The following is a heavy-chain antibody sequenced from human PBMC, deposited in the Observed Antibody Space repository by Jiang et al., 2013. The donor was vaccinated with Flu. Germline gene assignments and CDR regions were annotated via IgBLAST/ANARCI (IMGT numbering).Heavy chain of an antibody. D-gene: IGHD5-24*01. Sequence: VQLVESGGGVVQPGRSLRLSCAASGFTFSDYNMIWVRRAPGKGLEWVALISFDGGDEYYADSVKGRFTISRDNSRDTLHLEMNNLRREDTAVYYCAKERLGSKFQMAARLGRKPRDIDFWGQGTLVSVSS. CDR3: AKERLGSKFQMAARLGRKPRDIDF. CDR2: ISFDGGDE. V-gene: IGHV3-30*18. CDR1: GFTFSDYN. J-gene: IGHJ4*02.